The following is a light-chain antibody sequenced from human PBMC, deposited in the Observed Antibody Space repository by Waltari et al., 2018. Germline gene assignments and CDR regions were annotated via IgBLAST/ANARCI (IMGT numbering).Light chain of an antibody. CDR2: DAS. J-gene: IGKJ2*01. CDR1: QSVGSY. CDR3: QQRSNWTPHT. V-gene: IGKV3-11*01. Sequence: EIVLTQSPDTLSLSPGDTATLSCRASQSVGSYLAWYQQKPGQPPRLLIYDASNPATGGPDRFRGSGSWTDFTLTISSLEAEDFAVYFCQQRSNWTPHTFGQGARLDIK.